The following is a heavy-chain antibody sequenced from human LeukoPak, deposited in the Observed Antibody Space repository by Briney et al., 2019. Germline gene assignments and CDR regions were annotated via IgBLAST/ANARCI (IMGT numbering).Heavy chain of an antibody. CDR2: FDPGNGET. J-gene: IGHJ4*02. CDR3: TGGTFYRLLDY. V-gene: IGHV1-24*01. Sequence: ASVKVSCKVSGYSLTELSMHWVRQAPGKGLEWMGGFDPGNGETIFTKNFQGRVTMTDDTSTDTAYMELSSLRSEDTAVYYCTGGTFYRLLDYWGQGTLVTVS. CDR1: GYSLTELS. D-gene: IGHD2/OR15-2a*01.